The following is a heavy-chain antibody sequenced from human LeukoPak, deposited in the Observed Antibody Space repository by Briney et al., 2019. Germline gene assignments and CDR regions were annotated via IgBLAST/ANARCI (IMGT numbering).Heavy chain of an antibody. V-gene: IGHV4-59*01. D-gene: IGHD6-19*01. CDR1: GGSISSYY. Sequence: SETLSLTRTVSGGSISSYYWSWIRQPPGKGLEWIGYIYYSTSTNYNPSLKSRVTISVDTSKNQFSLKLSSVTAADTAVYYCARDSSGWYRGFDYWGQGTLVTVSS. CDR3: ARDSSGWYRGFDY. CDR2: IYYSTST. J-gene: IGHJ4*02.